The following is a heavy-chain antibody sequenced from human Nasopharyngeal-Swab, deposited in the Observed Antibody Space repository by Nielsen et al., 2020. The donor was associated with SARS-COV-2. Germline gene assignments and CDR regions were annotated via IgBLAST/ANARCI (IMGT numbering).Heavy chain of an antibody. V-gene: IGHV1-69*06. CDR3: ARDGTTSQTSYYSYGMDV. Sequence: SVKVSCKASGCTFSSYAISWVRQAPGQGLEWMGGIIPIFGTANYAQKFQGRVTITADKSTSTAYMELSSLRSEDTAVYYCARDGTTSQTSYYSYGMDVWGQGTTVTVSS. CDR1: GCTFSSYA. J-gene: IGHJ6*02. D-gene: IGHD4-17*01. CDR2: IIPIFGTA.